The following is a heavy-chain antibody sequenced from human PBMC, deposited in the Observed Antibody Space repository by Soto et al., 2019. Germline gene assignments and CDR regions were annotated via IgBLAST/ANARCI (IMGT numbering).Heavy chain of an antibody. CDR1: GFTFGDYA. CDR3: TRAEGADDYSNHPAYGLDD. Sequence: GGSLRLSCTASGFTFGDYAMSWFRQAPGKGLEWVGFIRSKAYGGTTEYAASVKGRFTISRDDSKSIAYLQMNSLKTEDTAVYYCTRAEGADDYSNHPAYGLDDSGEATTVTASS. J-gene: IGHJ6*04. D-gene: IGHD4-4*01. V-gene: IGHV3-49*03. CDR2: IRSKAYGGTT.